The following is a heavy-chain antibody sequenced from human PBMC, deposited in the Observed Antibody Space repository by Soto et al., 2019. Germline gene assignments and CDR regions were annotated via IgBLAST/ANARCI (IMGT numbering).Heavy chain of an antibody. D-gene: IGHD3-3*01. V-gene: IGHV5-51*01. CDR3: ARRKYDFWSGYSNNYGMDV. Sequence: PGVSLKISCKGSGYSFTSYWIGWVRQMPGKGLEWMGIIYPGDSDTRYSPSFQGQVTISADKSISTAYLQWSSLKASDTATYYCARRKYDFWSGYSNNYGMDVWGQGTTVTVSS. CDR1: GYSFTSYW. CDR2: IYPGDSDT. J-gene: IGHJ6*02.